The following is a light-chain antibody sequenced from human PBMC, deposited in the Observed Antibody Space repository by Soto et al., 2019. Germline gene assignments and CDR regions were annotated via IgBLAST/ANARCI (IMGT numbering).Light chain of an antibody. J-gene: IGKJ1*01. V-gene: IGKV3-20*01. CDR3: QQYGSSLRT. Sequence: ELVLTPSPGTLSLSPGARATLSGRASQSVSSSYLAWYQQKPGQAPRLLIYGASSRATGIPDRFSGSGSGADFTLTISRLEPEDFAVYYCQQYGSSLRTFGQGTKVDIK. CDR2: GAS. CDR1: QSVSSSY.